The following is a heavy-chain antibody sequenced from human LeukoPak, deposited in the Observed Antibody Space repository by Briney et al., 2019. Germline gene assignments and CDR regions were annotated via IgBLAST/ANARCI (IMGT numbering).Heavy chain of an antibody. J-gene: IGHJ4*02. CDR1: GFIFSTYR. D-gene: IGHD1-26*01. CDR2: ISSNGGNT. CDR3: AKYYPYFDY. V-gene: IGHV3-23*01. Sequence: GGSLRLSCAASGFIFSTYRMSWVRQAPGKGLEWVSAISSNGGNTYYADSVKGRFTISRDNSKNTLYLQMNSLRAEDTAVYYCAKYYPYFDYWGQGALVTVSS.